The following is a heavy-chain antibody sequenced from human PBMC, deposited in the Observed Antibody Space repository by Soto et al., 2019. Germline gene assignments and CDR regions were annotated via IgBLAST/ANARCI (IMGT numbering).Heavy chain of an antibody. D-gene: IGHD4-17*01. CDR2: IIPIFGTS. Sequence: SVKFSCKPSAGTFSSYAISWVRQAPGQGLDWAGGIIPIFGTSNYSQKFHGRVTITADESTSTAYMELSSLRSEDTAVYYCAREGARNYDERDLDYWGQGTLVTVPS. CDR3: AREGARNYDERDLDY. CDR1: AGTFSSYA. V-gene: IGHV1-69*01. J-gene: IGHJ4*02.